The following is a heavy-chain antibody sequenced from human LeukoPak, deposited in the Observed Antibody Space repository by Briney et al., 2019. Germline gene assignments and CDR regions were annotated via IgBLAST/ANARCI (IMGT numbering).Heavy chain of an antibody. Sequence: EASVKVSCKASGYTFTSYYMHWVRQAPGQGLEWMGIINPSGGSTSYAQKFQGRVTMTRDTSTSTVYMELSSLRSEDTAVYYCARDTLIRGYSYGRKFDYWGQGTLVTVSS. CDR1: GYTFTSYY. V-gene: IGHV1-46*01. CDR2: INPSGGST. J-gene: IGHJ4*02. D-gene: IGHD5-18*01. CDR3: ARDTLIRGYSYGRKFDY.